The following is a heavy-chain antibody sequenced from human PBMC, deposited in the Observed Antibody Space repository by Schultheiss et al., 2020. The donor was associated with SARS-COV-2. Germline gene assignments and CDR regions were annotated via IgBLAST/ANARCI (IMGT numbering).Heavy chain of an antibody. CDR1: GSSITGFF. Sequence: ETLSLTCSVSGSSITGFFWTWIRQSPGKGLDPIGNIYFTGITKYNPSLKSRVTISIDTSKNQFSLRLSSVTAADTAVYFCARATRVENFFSVRGGSFDFWGRGVLVTVSS. CDR3: ARATRVENFFSVRGGSFDF. J-gene: IGHJ4*02. V-gene: IGHV4-59*01. CDR2: IYFTGIT. D-gene: IGHD5-24*01.